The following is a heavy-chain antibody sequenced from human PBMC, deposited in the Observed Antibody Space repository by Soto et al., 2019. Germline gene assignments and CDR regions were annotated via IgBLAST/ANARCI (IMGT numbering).Heavy chain of an antibody. J-gene: IGHJ4*02. V-gene: IGHV3-74*01. CDR3: VRTSLVVAAATREDY. CDR1: GFTFSSYW. CDR2: INSEGSST. D-gene: IGHD2-15*01. Sequence: EVQLVESGGGLVQHGGSLRLSCADSGFTFSSYWMHWVRQAPGKGLVWVSRINSEGSSTSYADSVMGRFTISRDNAKNTLYLHMNSLRAEETAVYYCVRTSLVVAAATREDYWGQGTLVTVSS.